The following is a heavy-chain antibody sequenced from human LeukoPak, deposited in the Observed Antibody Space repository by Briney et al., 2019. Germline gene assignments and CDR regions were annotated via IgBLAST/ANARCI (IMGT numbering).Heavy chain of an antibody. V-gene: IGHV4-59*01. D-gene: IGHD1-26*01. CDR2: VFFAGNT. CDR3: ARDSRRELLHAFDI. CDR1: GVSMSGAY. J-gene: IGHJ3*02. Sequence: SETLSLTCTVSGVSMSGAYWSWIRQPPGKGLEWIGYVFFAGNTNYSPSLSSRLTISVDTSKNQFSLKLSSVTAADTAVYFCARDSRRELLHAFDIWGQGTMVTVSS.